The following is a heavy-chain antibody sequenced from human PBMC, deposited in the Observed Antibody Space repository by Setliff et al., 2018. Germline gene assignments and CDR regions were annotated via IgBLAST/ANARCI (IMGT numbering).Heavy chain of an antibody. V-gene: IGHV3-7*01. J-gene: IGHJ4*02. CDR3: ARTCSGSGCYAGLES. Sequence: GGSLRLSCAASGFIFSTYWMSWVRQAPGKGLEWVANIKQDGSDKYYVDSVKGRFTISRDNSKNTLYLQMDSLRPEDTAVYYCARTCSGSGCYAGLESWGQGTPVTVSS. CDR1: GFIFSTYW. CDR2: IKQDGSDK. D-gene: IGHD2-15*01.